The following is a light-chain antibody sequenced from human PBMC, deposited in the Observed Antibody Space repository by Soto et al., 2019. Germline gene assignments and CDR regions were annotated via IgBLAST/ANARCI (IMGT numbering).Light chain of an antibody. V-gene: IGLV1-40*01. CDR2: GNS. CDR3: QSYDSSRSGHV. Sequence: QSVLTQPPSVSGAPGQRVTISCTGSSSNIGAGYDVHWYQQLPGTAPKLLIYGNSNRPSGVPDRFSGSKSGTSASLAITGLQAEDEADYYCQSYDSSRSGHVFGTGTKATVL. CDR1: SSNIGAGYD. J-gene: IGLJ1*01.